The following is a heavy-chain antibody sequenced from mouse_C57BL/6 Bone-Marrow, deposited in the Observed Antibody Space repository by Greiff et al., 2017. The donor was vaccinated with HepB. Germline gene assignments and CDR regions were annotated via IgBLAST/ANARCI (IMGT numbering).Heavy chain of an antibody. CDR3: ALEQHSPYYYAMDY. J-gene: IGHJ4*01. Sequence: VQRVESGPGLVAPSQSLSITCTVSGFSLTSYAISWVRQPPGKGLEWLGVIWTGGGTNYNSALKSRLSIRKDNSKSQVFLKMNSLQTDDTARYYCALEQHSPYYYAMDYWGQGTSVTVSS. V-gene: IGHV2-9-1*01. CDR1: GFSLTSYA. D-gene: IGHD3-2*02. CDR2: IWTGGGT.